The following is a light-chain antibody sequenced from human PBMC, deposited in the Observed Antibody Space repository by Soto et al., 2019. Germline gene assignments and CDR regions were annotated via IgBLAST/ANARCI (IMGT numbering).Light chain of an antibody. CDR1: SSDIGAYNY. J-gene: IGLJ2*01. Sequence: QSVLTQPASVSGSPGQSITISCIGTSSDIGAYNYVSWYQQHPGKPPKLMIYDVSDRPSGVSNRFSGSKSGNTASLTISGLQAEDEADYYCSSYTSISTLIFGGGTKLTVL. CDR2: DVS. V-gene: IGLV2-14*01. CDR3: SSYTSISTLI.